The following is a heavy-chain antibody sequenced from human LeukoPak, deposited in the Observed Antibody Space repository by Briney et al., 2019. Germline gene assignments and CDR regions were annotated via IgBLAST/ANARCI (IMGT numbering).Heavy chain of an antibody. V-gene: IGHV3-33*08. Sequence: GGSLRLSCAASGFTFSSYGMHWVRQAPGKGLEWVAVIWYDGSNKYYADSVKGRFTISRDNSKNTLYLQMNSLRAEDTAVYYCAREEPYCSSTSCPSHYYYGMDVWGQGTTVTVSS. CDR3: AREEPYCSSTSCPSHYYYGMDV. CDR1: GFTFSSYG. J-gene: IGHJ6*02. CDR2: IWYDGSNK. D-gene: IGHD2-2*01.